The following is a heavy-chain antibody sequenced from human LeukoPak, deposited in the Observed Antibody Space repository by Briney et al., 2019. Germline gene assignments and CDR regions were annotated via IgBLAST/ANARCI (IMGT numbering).Heavy chain of an antibody. D-gene: IGHD2-2*02. V-gene: IGHV3-23*01. CDR2: IGGSGGST. Sequence: GGSLRLSCAASGFTFRDYAMSWVRQAPGKGLEWVSVIGGSGGSTYYADSVKGRFTISRGDSKNTLYLQMNSLRAEDTAVHHCAKEGCTGTNCYINCWGQGTLVTVSS. CDR1: GFTFRDYA. J-gene: IGHJ4*02. CDR3: AKEGCTGTNCYINC.